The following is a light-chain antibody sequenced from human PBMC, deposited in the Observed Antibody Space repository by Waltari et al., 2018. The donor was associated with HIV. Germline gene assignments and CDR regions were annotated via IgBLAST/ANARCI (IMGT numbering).Light chain of an antibody. V-gene: IGLV1-47*01. CDR2: RND. Sequence: QSGLRQPPSTSRPPGQRVVLSCSGSSSTVRKNYVYWFQQLPGAAPRLLIYRNDRRPSGVPDRFTAAKSGTSASLVISGLRSDDEAEYFCASWDDALSSWLFGGGTKLTVL. CDR3: ASWDDALSSWL. J-gene: IGLJ6*01. CDR1: SSTVRKNY.